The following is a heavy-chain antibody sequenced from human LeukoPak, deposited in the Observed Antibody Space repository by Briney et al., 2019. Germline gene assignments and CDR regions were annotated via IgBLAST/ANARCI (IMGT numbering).Heavy chain of an antibody. V-gene: IGHV4-31*03. CDR1: GGSISSGGYY. CDR3: ARENKRYCSSTSCYRGYYYGMDV. D-gene: IGHD2-2*01. J-gene: IGHJ6*02. Sequence: NPSQTLSLTCTVSGGSISSGGYYWSWIRQHPGKGLEWIGYIYYRGSTYYNPSLKSRVTISVDTSKNQFSLKLSSVTAADTAVYYCARENKRYCSSTSCYRGYYYGMDVWGQGTTVTVSS. CDR2: IYYRGST.